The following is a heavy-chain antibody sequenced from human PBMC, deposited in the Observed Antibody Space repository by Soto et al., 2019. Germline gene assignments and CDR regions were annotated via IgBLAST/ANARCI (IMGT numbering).Heavy chain of an antibody. CDR1: VFTFGSYR. V-gene: IGHV3-48*02. CDR3: ARDWGYCSGGTCHYGMDV. Sequence: RWSLRLCCTASVFTFGSYRMNWVRQAPGKGLEWISYISSSSSTIYYADSVKGRFTISRDNAKNSLYLQMNTLRDEDTAMYYCARDWGYCSGGTCHYGMDVWGQGTTVTVSS. J-gene: IGHJ6*02. CDR2: ISSSSSTI. D-gene: IGHD2-15*01.